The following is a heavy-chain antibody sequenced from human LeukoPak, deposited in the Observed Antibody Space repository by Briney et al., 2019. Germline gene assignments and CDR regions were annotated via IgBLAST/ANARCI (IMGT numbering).Heavy chain of an antibody. Sequence: PGGSLRLSCAASGFTFSSYSMNWVRQAPGKGQEWVSSISSSSSYIYYADSVKGRFTISRDNAKNSLYLQMNSLRAEDTAVYYCARGRTIFGVVPYYFDYWGQGTLVTVSS. V-gene: IGHV3-21*01. J-gene: IGHJ4*02. CDR2: ISSSSSYI. CDR3: ARGRTIFGVVPYYFDY. D-gene: IGHD3-3*01. CDR1: GFTFSSYS.